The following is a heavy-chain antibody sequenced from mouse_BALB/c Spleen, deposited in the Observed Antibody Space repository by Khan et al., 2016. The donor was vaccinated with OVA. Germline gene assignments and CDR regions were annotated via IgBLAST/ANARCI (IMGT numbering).Heavy chain of an antibody. Sequence: VELVESGPGLVAPSQSLSITCTISGFSLTNYGVHWVRQPPGKGLEWLVVIWSGGSITYNSVLKSRLTICKDNSKSQVFLKMNSLQTDDTAMYFCARQPYYHYNVMDYGGQGTSVTVSS. J-gene: IGHJ4*01. V-gene: IGHV2-6-1*01. CDR1: GFSLTNYG. CDR2: IWSGGSI. D-gene: IGHD2-10*01. CDR3: ARQPYYHYNVMDY.